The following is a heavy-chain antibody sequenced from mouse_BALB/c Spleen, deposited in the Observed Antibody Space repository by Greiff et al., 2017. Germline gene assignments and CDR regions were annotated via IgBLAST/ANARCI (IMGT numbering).Heavy chain of an antibody. J-gene: IGHJ3*01. CDR3: TRSLYYGSREAWFAY. V-gene: IGHV1S81*02. Sequence: VQLQQPGAELVKPGASVKLSCKASGYTFTSYYMYWVKQRPEQGLEWIGGINPSNGGTNFNEKFKSKATLTVDKSSSTAYMQLSSLTSEDSAVYYCTRSLYYGSREAWFAYWGQGTLVTVSA. CDR1: GYTFTSYY. D-gene: IGHD1-1*01. CDR2: INPSNGGT.